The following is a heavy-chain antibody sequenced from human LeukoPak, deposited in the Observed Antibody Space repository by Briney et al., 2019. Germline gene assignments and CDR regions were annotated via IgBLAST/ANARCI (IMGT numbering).Heavy chain of an antibody. D-gene: IGHD2-21*02. J-gene: IGHJ4*02. CDR1: GFTFSNAR. V-gene: IGHV3-15*01. Sequence: PGGSLRLSCVASGFTFSNARMNWVRQAPGKGLEWVGRIKSKTDGGTTDYAAPVKGRITISRDDSTNTLHLQMNSLKTEDTAVYYCTTGLAGAVTAVYPFDNWGQGTLVTVSS. CDR3: TTGLAGAVTAVYPFDN. CDR2: IKSKTDGGTT.